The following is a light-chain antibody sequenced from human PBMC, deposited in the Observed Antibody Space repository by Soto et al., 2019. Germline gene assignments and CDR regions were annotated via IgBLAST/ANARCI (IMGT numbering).Light chain of an antibody. CDR2: DAS. Sequence: EIVLTQSPATLSLSPGERATLSCRASQSVSNYVAWYQQKPGQAPRLLIYDASNRATGIPARFSGSGSGADFTLLISSLEPEDFSVYYCHQRSNWPYTFGQRTKLDIK. CDR3: HQRSNWPYT. CDR1: QSVSNY. V-gene: IGKV3-11*01. J-gene: IGKJ2*01.